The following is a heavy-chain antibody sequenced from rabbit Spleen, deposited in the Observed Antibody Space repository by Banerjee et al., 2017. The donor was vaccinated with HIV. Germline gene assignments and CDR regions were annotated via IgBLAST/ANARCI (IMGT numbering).Heavy chain of an antibody. CDR2: IYAAKGST. V-gene: IGHV1S7*01. Sequence: QLTETGGGLVQPGGSLTLSCKASGIDFTKYYITWVRQAPGKGLEWIGIIYAAKGSTDYASWVNGRFTISSDNAQSTVELQMNSLTAADTATYFCTRNANGGWDLWGPGTLVTVS. CDR1: GIDFTKYY. J-gene: IGHJ4*01. D-gene: IGHD4-1*01. CDR3: TRNANGGWDL.